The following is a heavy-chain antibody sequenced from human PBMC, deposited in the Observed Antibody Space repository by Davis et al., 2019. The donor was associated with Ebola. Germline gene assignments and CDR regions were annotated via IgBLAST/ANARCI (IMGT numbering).Heavy chain of an antibody. D-gene: IGHD5-12*01. CDR2: IIPILGIA. CDR3: TRVGDSWLRSNYYYYGMDV. Sequence: SVKVSCKASGYSFSNYGISWVRQAPGQGLEWMGRIIPILGIANYAQKFQGRVTITADKSTSTAYMELSSLRSEDTAVYYCTRVGDSWLRSNYYYYGMDVWGQGTTVTVSS. CDR1: GYSFSNYG. J-gene: IGHJ6*02. V-gene: IGHV1-69*04.